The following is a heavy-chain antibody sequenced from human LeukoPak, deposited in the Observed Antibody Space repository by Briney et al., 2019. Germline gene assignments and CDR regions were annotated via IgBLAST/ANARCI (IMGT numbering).Heavy chain of an antibody. CDR3: ARDARAYYDSSGYSDY. V-gene: IGHV1-18*01. CDR1: GYTFTSYG. CDR2: ISAYNGNT. D-gene: IGHD3-22*01. J-gene: IGHJ4*02. Sequence: GASVKVSCKASGYTFTSYGISWVRQAPGQGLEWMGWISAYNGNTNYAQKLQGRVTMTTDTSTSTAYMELRSLRSDDTAVYYRARDARAYYDSSGYSDYWGQGTLVTVSS.